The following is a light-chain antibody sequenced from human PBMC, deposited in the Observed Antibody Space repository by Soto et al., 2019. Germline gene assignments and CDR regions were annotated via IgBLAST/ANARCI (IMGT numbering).Light chain of an antibody. CDR1: QSIGNR. Sequence: DLQMTQSPSTLSPSMEDRITISCRASQSIGNRLAWYQQKPGTAPKVLIYDASTLESGVPSRFSGSGSGTEFSLTVSRLQPDDFATYYCQQYNSYPWTFGQGTKVDI. V-gene: IGKV1-5*01. CDR3: QQYNSYPWT. J-gene: IGKJ1*01. CDR2: DAS.